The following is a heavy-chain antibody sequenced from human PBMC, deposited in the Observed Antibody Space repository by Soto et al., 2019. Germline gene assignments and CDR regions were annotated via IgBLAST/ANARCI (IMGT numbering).Heavy chain of an antibody. CDR1: GFTFSSYW. V-gene: IGHV3-74*01. J-gene: IGHJ6*03. CDR3: ARVAGLVPAAMAYYYYYYMDV. D-gene: IGHD2-2*01. Sequence: PGGSLRLSCAASGFTFSSYWMHWVRQAPGKGLVWVSRINSDGSSTSYADSVKGRFTISRDNAKNTLYLQMNSLRAEDTAVYYCARVAGLVPAAMAYYYYYYMDVWGKGTTVTVSS. CDR2: INSDGSST.